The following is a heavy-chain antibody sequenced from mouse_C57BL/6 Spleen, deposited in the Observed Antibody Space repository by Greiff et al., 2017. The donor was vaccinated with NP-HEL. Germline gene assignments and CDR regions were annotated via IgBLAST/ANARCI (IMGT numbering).Heavy chain of an antibody. J-gene: IGHJ1*03. CDR1: GYTFTSYW. Sequence: QVQLKQPGTELVKPGASVKLSCKASGYTFTSYWMHWVKQRPGQGLEWIGNINPSNGGTNYNEKFKSKATLTVDKSSSTAYMQLSSLTSEDAAVYYCARGGLRHWYFDVWGTGTTVTVSS. CDR2: INPSNGGT. D-gene: IGHD2-4*01. CDR3: ARGGLRHWYFDV. V-gene: IGHV1-53*01.